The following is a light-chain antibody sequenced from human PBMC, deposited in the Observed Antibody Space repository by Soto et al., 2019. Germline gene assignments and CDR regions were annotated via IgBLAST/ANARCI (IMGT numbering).Light chain of an antibody. CDR1: QDIRSY. V-gene: IGKV1-39*01. Sequence: DIQMTQSPSSLSASVGDRVTITCRAGQDIRSYLNWYQQKQGKAPQLLIYATSFLQIGVPSRFSARGSGTDFSLVITDLQLEDSATYYCQQGYTSRWTSGQGTKVEI. CDR3: QQGYTSRWT. CDR2: ATS. J-gene: IGKJ1*01.